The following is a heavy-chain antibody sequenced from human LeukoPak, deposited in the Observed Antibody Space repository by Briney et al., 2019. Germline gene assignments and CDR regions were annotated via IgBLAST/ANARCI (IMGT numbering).Heavy chain of an antibody. CDR2: VYYSGST. CDR3: ARLSLEETGLCGSEDCYSGHFDS. Sequence: SETLSLTCSVSGGSIGTYYWSWIRQPPGKGLEWIGYVYYSGSTNYNPSLTSRVTMSVDTSQNQFSLKLSSVTAADTAVYYCARLSLEETGLCGSEDCYSGHFDSGGQGTLVTVSS. V-gene: IGHV4-59*01. D-gene: IGHD2-21*01. J-gene: IGHJ4*02. CDR1: GGSIGTYY.